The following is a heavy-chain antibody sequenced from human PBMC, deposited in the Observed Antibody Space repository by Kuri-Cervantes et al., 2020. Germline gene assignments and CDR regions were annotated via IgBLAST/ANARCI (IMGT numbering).Heavy chain of an antibody. J-gene: IGHJ4*02. CDR3: AESGDSSGYPSGLFDY. V-gene: IGHV3-64*01. D-gene: IGHD3-22*01. CDR1: GFTFSSYA. Sequence: GESLKISCAASGFTFSSYAMHWVRQAPGKGLEYVSAISSNGGSTYYANSVKGRFTISRDNSKNTLYLQMGSLRAEDTAVYYCAESGDSSGYPSGLFDYWGQGTQVTVSS. CDR2: ISSNGGST.